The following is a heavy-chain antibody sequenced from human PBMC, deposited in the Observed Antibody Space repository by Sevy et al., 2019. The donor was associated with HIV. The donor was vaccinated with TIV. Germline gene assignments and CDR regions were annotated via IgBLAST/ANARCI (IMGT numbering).Heavy chain of an antibody. CDR3: ARDTYGSGSYCH. D-gene: IGHD3-10*01. CDR1: GFTFSSYS. J-gene: IGHJ4*02. V-gene: IGHV3-21*01. Sequence: GGSLRLSCAASGFTFSSYSMNWVRQAPGKGLEWVSSISSSSSYIYYADSVKGRFTISRDNAKNSLYLQMNSLRTEDTAVHYCARDTYGSGSYCHWGQGTLVTVSS. CDR2: ISSSSSYI.